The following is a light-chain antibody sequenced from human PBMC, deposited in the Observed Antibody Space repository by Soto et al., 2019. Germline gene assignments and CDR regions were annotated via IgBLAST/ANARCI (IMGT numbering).Light chain of an antibody. V-gene: IGKV1-5*01. Sequence: DRQITQSPSPRTASVADGVNITCRSRQSLSSWWAWYQQKRGKAPKLLIHDASRLESGVPARFSGSGSGTEFTLTISSLQPDDFATYYCQQYRSYPYTFGQGTKLEIK. CDR3: QQYRSYPYT. CDR2: DAS. CDR1: QSLSSW. J-gene: IGKJ2*01.